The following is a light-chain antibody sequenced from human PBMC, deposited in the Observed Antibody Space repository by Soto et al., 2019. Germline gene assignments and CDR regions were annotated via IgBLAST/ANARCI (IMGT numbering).Light chain of an antibody. J-gene: IGKJ1*01. CDR2: GAS. V-gene: IGKV3-11*01. Sequence: EIVLTQSPGTLSLSPGERATLSCRASQSVSTYLAWYQQKLGQAPRLLIYGASNRATGIPARFSGSGSGTDVALTISSLEADDFAVYYCQRRSDRRTLGQGTQVEIK. CDR1: QSVSTY. CDR3: QRRSDRRT.